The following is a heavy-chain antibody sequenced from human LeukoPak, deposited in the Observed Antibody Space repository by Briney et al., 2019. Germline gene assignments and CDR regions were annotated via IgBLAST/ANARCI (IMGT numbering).Heavy chain of an antibody. Sequence: GGSLRLSCAASGFTFSNYGMHWVRQAPGKGLEWVGFIRYDGRNKYYADFVKGRFTISRDNSKNTLYLQMNSLRAEDTAVYYCARGEWSTSPFDYWGQGTLVTVSS. CDR1: GFTFSNYG. CDR3: ARGEWSTSPFDY. J-gene: IGHJ4*02. V-gene: IGHV3-30*02. D-gene: IGHD1-26*01. CDR2: IRYDGRNK.